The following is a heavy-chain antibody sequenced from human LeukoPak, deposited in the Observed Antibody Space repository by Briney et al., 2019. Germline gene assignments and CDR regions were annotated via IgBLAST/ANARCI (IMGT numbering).Heavy chain of an antibody. V-gene: IGHV4-34*01. CDR2: INHSGST. CDR3: ARGQAYYYGSGSYFNWFDP. Sequence: PSETLSLTCAVYGGSFSGYYWSWIRQPPGKGLEWIGEINHSGSTNYNPSLKSRVTISVDTSKHQFSLKLSSVTAADTAVYYCARGQAYYYGSGSYFNWFDPWGQGTLVTVSS. CDR1: GGSFSGYY. D-gene: IGHD3-10*01. J-gene: IGHJ5*02.